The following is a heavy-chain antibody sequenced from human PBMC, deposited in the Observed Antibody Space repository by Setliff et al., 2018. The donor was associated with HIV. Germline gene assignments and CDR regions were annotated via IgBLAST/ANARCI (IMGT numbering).Heavy chain of an antibody. CDR1: GGSISSGSYY. CDR3: ARQAIFGYYDSSGYLDY. Sequence: PSETLSLTCTVSGGSISSGSYYWGWIRQPPGKGLEWTGSIYYSGSTYYNPSLQSRVTISVDTSKNLFSLRLSSVTASDTAVYYCARQAIFGYYDSSGYLDYWGQGTLVTVSS. V-gene: IGHV4-39*01. J-gene: IGHJ4*02. CDR2: IYYSGST. D-gene: IGHD3-22*01.